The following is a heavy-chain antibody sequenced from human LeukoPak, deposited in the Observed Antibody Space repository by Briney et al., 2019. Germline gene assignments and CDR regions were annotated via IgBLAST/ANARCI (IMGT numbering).Heavy chain of an antibody. CDR2: IKSKTDGGTT. D-gene: IGHD4-17*01. J-gene: IGHJ4*02. Sequence: GGSLRLSCAASGFTFSNAWMSWVRQAPGKGLEWVGRIKSKTDGGTTDYAAPVKGRFTISRDDSKNTLYLQMNSLKTEDTAAYYCTTDSEGYGDHFDYWGQGTLVTVSS. CDR3: TTDSEGYGDHFDY. V-gene: IGHV3-15*01. CDR1: GFTFSNAW.